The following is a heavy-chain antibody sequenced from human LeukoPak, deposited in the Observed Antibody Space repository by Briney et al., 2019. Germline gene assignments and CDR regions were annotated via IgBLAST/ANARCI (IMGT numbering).Heavy chain of an antibody. CDR2: ISAYSGDT. J-gene: IGHJ4*02. D-gene: IGHD3-3*01. CDR1: GYTFTDFG. Sequence: SVKVSCKTSGYTFTDFGMSWVRQAPGQGLEWMGWISAYSGDTNYAHNLQGRVTMTTDTSTSTAYMELRSLRSDDTAMYYCARGRPSDFWGQGTLVTVSS. CDR3: ARGRPSDF. V-gene: IGHV1-18*01.